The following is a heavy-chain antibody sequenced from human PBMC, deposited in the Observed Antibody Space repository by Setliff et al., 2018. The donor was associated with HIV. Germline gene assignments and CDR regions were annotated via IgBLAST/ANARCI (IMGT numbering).Heavy chain of an antibody. J-gene: IGHJ4*02. Sequence: PGGSLRLSCVGSGFNFSTYGMHWVRQAPGKGLEWVAVISNDGSDKYYADSVKGRFTISRDNAQNSLYLQMKSLRAEDTAVYYCARDMYFYDSSASHFDFWGQGTLVTVSS. V-gene: IGHV3-30*12. D-gene: IGHD3-22*01. CDR3: ARDMYFYDSSASHFDF. CDR2: ISNDGSDK. CDR1: GFNFSTYG.